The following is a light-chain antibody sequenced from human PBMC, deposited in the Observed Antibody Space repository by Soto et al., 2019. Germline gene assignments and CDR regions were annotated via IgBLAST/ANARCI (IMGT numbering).Light chain of an antibody. CDR2: AAS. CDR1: QTISSW. J-gene: IGKJ3*01. V-gene: IGKV1-5*01. Sequence: DIQNSQSPFTPSGALGDSEPITWRASQTISSWLAWYQQKPGKAPKLLIYAASTLQSGVPSRFSGSGSGTEFTLTISSLQSEDFAVYYCQQYNNWPQTFGPGTKVDIK. CDR3: QQYNNWPQT.